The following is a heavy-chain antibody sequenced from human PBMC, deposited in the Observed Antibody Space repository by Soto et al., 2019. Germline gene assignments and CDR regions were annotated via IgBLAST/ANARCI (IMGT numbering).Heavy chain of an antibody. CDR2: ISYDGSNK. CDR3: AILTKRRGRVGATQRGAFDI. D-gene: IGHD1-26*01. CDR1: GFTFSRDG. V-gene: IGHV3-30*03. Sequence: QVQLVESGGGVVQPGRSLRLSCAASGFTFSRDGMHWVRKAPGKGLEWVPAISYDGSNKYYADSVKGRFTISRDNSKNTLYLQMNSLRAEDTAVYYCAILTKRRGRVGATQRGAFDIWGQGTMVTVSS. J-gene: IGHJ3*02.